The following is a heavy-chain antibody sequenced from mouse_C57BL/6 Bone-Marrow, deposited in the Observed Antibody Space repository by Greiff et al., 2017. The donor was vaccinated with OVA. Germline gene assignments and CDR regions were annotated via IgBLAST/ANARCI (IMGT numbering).Heavy chain of an antibody. CDR3: ARGGGEFYYYFDY. CDR2: IYPSDSET. CDR1: GYTFTSYW. J-gene: IGHJ2*01. Sequence: QVHVKQPGAELVRPGSSVKLSCKASGYTFTSYWMDWVKQRPGQGLEWIGNIYPSDSETHYNQKFKDKATLTVDKSSSTAYMQLSSLTSEDSAVYYCARGGGEFYYYFDYWGQGTTLTVSS. V-gene: IGHV1-61*01. D-gene: IGHD1-1*01.